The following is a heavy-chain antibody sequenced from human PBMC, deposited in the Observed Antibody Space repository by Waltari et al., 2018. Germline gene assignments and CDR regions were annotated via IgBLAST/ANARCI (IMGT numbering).Heavy chain of an antibody. V-gene: IGHV3-23*01. CDR1: GFTFSVYA. D-gene: IGHD6-6*01. J-gene: IGHJ4*02. CDR3: AKTTIAARPRAFDY. Sequence: EVQLLESGGGLVQPGGSLRLSCAASGFTFSVYAMNWVRQAPGKGLEWVSCISGSGVTTYYADSVKGRFTISRDNSKNTLYLHMNSLRADDTAVYYCAKTTIAARPRAFDYWGQGTLVPVSS. CDR2: ISGSGVTT.